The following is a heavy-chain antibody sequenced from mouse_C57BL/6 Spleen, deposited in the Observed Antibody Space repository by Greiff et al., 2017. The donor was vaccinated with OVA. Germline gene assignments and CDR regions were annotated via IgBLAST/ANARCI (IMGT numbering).Heavy chain of an antibody. CDR1: GFTFSDYY. CDR2: INYDGSST. D-gene: IGHD1-1*01. V-gene: IGHV5-16*01. Sequence: EVQLVESEGGLVQPGSSMKLSCTASGFTFSDYYMAWVRQVPEKGLEWVANINYDGSSTYYLDSLKSRFIISRDNAKNILYLQMSSLKSEDTATYYCARDGSSAMDYWGQGTSVTVSS. J-gene: IGHJ4*01. CDR3: ARDGSSAMDY.